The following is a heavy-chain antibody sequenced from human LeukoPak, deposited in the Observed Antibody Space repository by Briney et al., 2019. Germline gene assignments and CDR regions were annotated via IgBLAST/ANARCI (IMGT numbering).Heavy chain of an antibody. D-gene: IGHD3-9*01. J-gene: IGHJ5*02. CDR2: MNPNSGNT. CDR1: GYTFTSYD. V-gene: IGHV1-8*01. Sequence: ASVKVSCKASGYTFTSYDINWVRQATGQGLEWMGWMNPNSGNTGYAQKFQGRVTMTRNTSISTAYMELSSLRSEDTAVYYCARIYYDILTGYRRFDPWGQGTLVTVCS. CDR3: ARIYYDILTGYRRFDP.